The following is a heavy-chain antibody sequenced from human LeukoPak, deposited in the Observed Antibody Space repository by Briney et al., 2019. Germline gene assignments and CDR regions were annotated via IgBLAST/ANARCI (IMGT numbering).Heavy chain of an antibody. D-gene: IGHD3-22*01. CDR2: ISYDGSNK. J-gene: IGHJ4*02. V-gene: IGHV3-30-3*01. CDR3: ARDPDSSGYYLPDY. Sequence: GRSLRLSCAASGFTFSSYAMHWVRQAPGKGLEWVAVISYDGSNKYYADSVKGRFTISRDNSKNTLYLQKNSLRAEDTAVYYCARDPDSSGYYLPDYWGQGTLVTVSS. CDR1: GFTFSSYA.